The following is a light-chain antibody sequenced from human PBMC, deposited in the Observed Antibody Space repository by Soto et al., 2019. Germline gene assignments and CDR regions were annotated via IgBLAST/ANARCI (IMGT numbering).Light chain of an antibody. CDR2: DAA. CDR3: HQYGNSPPST. Sequence: ETVMTQFPDTLPVSPGETATLSCRASRSVSDDSLAWYKQTPGQAPRLVIYDAARRATGIPDRISGSGSGTDFTLTISRLMPEDFAVYFCHQYGNSPPSTFGQGTKLEIK. V-gene: IGKV3-20*01. CDR1: RSVSDDS. J-gene: IGKJ2*01.